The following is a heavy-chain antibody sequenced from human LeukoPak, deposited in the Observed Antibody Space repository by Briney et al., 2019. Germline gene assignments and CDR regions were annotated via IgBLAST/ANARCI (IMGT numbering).Heavy chain of an antibody. CDR3: ARTNDYGDETYYFDY. CDR2: INTNTGNP. Sequence: ASVKVPCKASGYTFTSYAMNWVRQAPGQGLEWMGWINTNTGNPTYAQGFTGRFVFSLDTSVSTAYLQISSLKAEDTAVYYCARTNDYGDETYYFDYWGQGTLVTVSS. V-gene: IGHV7-4-1*02. J-gene: IGHJ4*02. D-gene: IGHD4-17*01. CDR1: GYTFTSYA.